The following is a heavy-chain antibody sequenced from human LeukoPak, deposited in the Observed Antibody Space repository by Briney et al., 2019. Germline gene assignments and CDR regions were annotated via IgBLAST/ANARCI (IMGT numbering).Heavy chain of an antibody. CDR2: FDPEHGEA. CDR1: VDTLTELS. J-gene: IGHJ4*02. Sequence: ASVKVSCKVYVDTLTELSTHWVRQAPGKGLEWMGGFDPEHGEAIYAQTFQGRITMTEDTSTDTAYLELRSVTSDDTAVYYRAAEGQRLLGYWGQGTLVTVSS. V-gene: IGHV1-24*01. CDR3: AAEGQRLLGY. D-gene: IGHD2-2*01.